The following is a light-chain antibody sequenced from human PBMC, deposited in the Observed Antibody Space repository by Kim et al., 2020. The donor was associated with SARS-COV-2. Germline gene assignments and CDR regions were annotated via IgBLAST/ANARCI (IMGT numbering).Light chain of an antibody. CDR3: QAWDRNTVV. J-gene: IGLJ2*01. CDR1: KLGDKF. Sequence: VAPGQTANITCAGDKLGDKFACWYQQRPGQSPVLVIHQDVRRPSGIPERFSGSNSGNTATLTISGTQAMDEADYYCQAWDRNTVVFGGGTQLTVL. V-gene: IGLV3-1*01. CDR2: QDV.